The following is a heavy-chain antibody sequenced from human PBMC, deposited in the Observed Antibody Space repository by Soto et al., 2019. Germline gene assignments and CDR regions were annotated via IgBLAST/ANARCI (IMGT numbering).Heavy chain of an antibody. CDR3: EREISPDYGDYPYFDY. V-gene: IGHV1-3*01. CDR1: GYTFTSYA. D-gene: IGHD4-17*01. Sequence: ASVKVSCKASGYTFTSYAMHWVRQAPGQRLEWMGWINAGNGNTKYSQKFQGRVTITRDTSASTAYMELSSLRSEDTAVYYCEREISPDYGDYPYFDYWGQGTLVTVSS. J-gene: IGHJ4*02. CDR2: INAGNGNT.